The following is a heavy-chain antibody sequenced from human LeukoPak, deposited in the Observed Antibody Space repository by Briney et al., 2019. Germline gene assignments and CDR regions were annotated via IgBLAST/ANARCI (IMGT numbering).Heavy chain of an antibody. V-gene: IGHV4-39*01. Sequence: SETLSLTCTVSGDSLTRNTYYGVWVRQPPGTGQEWIGSINYSGRTFYSSSLKSRATISVDTFRNQFSLKVTSVTAADTAVYSCARLSTSDTDGNYFDFWGQGTLVTVSS. J-gene: IGHJ4*02. CDR1: GDSLTRNTYY. CDR2: INYSGRT. CDR3: ARLSTSDTDGNYFDF. D-gene: IGHD1-1*01.